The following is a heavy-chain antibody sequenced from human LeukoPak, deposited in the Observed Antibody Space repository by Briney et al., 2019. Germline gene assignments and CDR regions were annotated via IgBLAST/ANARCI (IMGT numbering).Heavy chain of an antibody. CDR2: IVPDTGGV. V-gene: IGHV1-2*02. D-gene: IGHD2-15*01. CDR3: ATEDKYCSGGNCGKF. J-gene: IGHJ4*02. CDR1: GYTXTNYY. Sequence: ASVTVSCKTSGYTXTNYYVHWVRQAPGQGLEWMGYIVPDTGGVDYDQRFQGRVAMTRDKSISTVCMELTSLKSDDTAVYYCATEDKYCSGGNCGKFWGQGTLVTVSS.